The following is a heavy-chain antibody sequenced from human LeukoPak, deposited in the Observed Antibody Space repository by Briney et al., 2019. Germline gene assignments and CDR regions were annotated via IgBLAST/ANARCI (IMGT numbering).Heavy chain of an antibody. J-gene: IGHJ4*02. CDR2: ISYDGSNK. D-gene: IGHD6-13*01. Sequence: GGSLRLSCAASGFTFSSYAMHWVRQAPGKGLEWVAVISYDGSNKYYADSVKGRFTISRDNSKNTLYLQMNSLRAEDTAVYYCAGDGSSWYGGFDYWGQGTLVTVSS. CDR3: AGDGSSWYGGFDY. V-gene: IGHV3-30*04. CDR1: GFTFSSYA.